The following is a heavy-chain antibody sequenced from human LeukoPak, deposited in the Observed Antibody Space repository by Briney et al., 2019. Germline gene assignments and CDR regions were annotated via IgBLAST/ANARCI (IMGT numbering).Heavy chain of an antibody. Sequence: GGSLRLSCAASGFTVSSNCMSWVRQAPGKGLEWVSFINSDGSTYYADSVKGRFTISRDNSKNTLYLQMNSLRAEDTAVYYCARDANGSYVFDSWGQGTLVTVSS. CDR3: ARDANGSYVFDS. CDR1: GFTVSSNC. J-gene: IGHJ4*02. D-gene: IGHD3-16*01. V-gene: IGHV3-53*01. CDR2: INSDGST.